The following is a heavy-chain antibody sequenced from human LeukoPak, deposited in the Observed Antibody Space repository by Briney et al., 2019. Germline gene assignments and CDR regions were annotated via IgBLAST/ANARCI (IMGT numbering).Heavy chain of an antibody. CDR1: GYTFTSYG. CDR3: ARGGYDFWSGYQTLDY. V-gene: IGHV1-18*01. CDR2: ISAYNGNT. D-gene: IGHD3-3*01. Sequence: ASVKVSCKASGYTFTSYGISWVRQAPGQGLEWMGWISAYNGNTNYAQKLQGRVTMTTDTSTSTAYMELRRLRSDDTAVYYCARGGYDFWSGYQTLDYWGQGTLVTVSS. J-gene: IGHJ4*02.